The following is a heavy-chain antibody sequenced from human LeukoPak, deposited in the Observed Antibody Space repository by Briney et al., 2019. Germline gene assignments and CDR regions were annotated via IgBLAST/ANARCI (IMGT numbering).Heavy chain of an antibody. D-gene: IGHD2-15*01. CDR3: ARDAPGCVVPSYMDV. CDR2: ISASGTIF. Sequence: GGSLSLSCGDSGFFVSDYHMNWIRQAPGKGLESVAYISASGTIFYQADSVRGRFTVSRDNANNSLFLQMDSLRAEDTAVYYCARDAPGCVVPSYMDVWGRGSSVIVSS. J-gene: IGHJ6*03. V-gene: IGHV3-11*01. CDR1: GFFVSDYH.